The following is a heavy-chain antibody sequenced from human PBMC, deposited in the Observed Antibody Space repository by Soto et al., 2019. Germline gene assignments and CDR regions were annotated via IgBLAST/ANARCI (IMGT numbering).Heavy chain of an antibody. CDR1: GFTFSSYS. CDR2: ISSSSSYI. Sequence: GGSLRLSCAASGFTFSSYSMNWVRQAPGKGLEWVSSISSSSSYIYYADSVKGRFTISRDNAKNSLYLQMNSLRAEDTAVYYCARGYSSSWSDFDYWGQGTLVTVS. CDR3: ARGYSSSWSDFDY. J-gene: IGHJ4*02. V-gene: IGHV3-21*01. D-gene: IGHD6-13*01.